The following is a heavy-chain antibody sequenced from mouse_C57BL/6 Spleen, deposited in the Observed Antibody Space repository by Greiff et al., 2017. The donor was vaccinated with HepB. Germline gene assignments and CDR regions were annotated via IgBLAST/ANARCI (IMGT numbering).Heavy chain of an antibody. CDR1: GYTFTSYW. D-gene: IGHD1-1*01. CDR2: IDPSDSET. V-gene: IGHV1-52*01. J-gene: IGHJ4*01. CDR3: AITTVVADAMDY. Sequence: QVQLQQPGAELVRPGSSVKLSCKASGYTFTSYWMHWVKQRPIQGLEWIGNIDPSDSETHYNQKFKDKATLTVDRSSSTAYMQLSSLTSEDSAVYYRAITTVVADAMDYWGQGTSVTVSS.